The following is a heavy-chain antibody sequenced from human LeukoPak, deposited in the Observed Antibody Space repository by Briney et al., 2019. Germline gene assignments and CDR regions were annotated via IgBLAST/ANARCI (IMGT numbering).Heavy chain of an antibody. CDR2: IYYRSQWYN. D-gene: IGHD3-22*01. J-gene: IGHJ4*02. CDR3: ARVQYYDSSGPLDY. V-gene: IGHV6-1*01. CDR1: GDSVSSNSAA. Sequence: SQTLSLTCAISGDSVSSNSAAWNWIRHSPSRGLEWLGRIYYRSQWYNDYAVSVKSRITINPDTSKSQFSLQLNSVTREDTAVSYCARVQYYDSSGPLDYWGQGTLVTVSS.